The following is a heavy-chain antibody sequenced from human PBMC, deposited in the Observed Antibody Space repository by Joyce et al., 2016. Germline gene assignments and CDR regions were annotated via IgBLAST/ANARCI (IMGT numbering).Heavy chain of an antibody. J-gene: IGHJ6*02. CDR3: ARGGISYYYAMDV. Sequence: QLVESGGGVVKPGGSLRLSCEASGSTFSRSSMSWFRQAPGKGLEWVAAISGNSYYIFHAETVRGRFTVSRDNAKKTLYLQMNSLRAEDSAVFYCARGGISYYYAMDVWGQGTTVTVSS. CDR1: GSTFSRSS. V-gene: IGHV3-21*01. CDR2: ISGNSYYI. D-gene: IGHD3-16*01.